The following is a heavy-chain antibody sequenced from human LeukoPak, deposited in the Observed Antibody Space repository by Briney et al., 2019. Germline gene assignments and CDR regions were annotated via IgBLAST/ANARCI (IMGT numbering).Heavy chain of an antibody. D-gene: IGHD3-22*01. CDR1: GGSISSYY. Sequence: SETLSLTCTVSGGSISSYYWSWIRQPAGKGLDWIGRIYTRGSTNYSSSLKSRVTMSVDTSKNQFSLKLSSVTAADTAVYYCAREHPYYYDSSGYYLYYFDYWGQGTLVTVSS. J-gene: IGHJ4*02. CDR3: AREHPYYYDSSGYYLYYFDY. V-gene: IGHV4-4*07. CDR2: IYTRGST.